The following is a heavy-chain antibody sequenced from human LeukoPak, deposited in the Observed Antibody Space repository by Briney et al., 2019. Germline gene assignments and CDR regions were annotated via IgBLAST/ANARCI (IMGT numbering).Heavy chain of an antibody. CDR2: IFHSGST. Sequence: SETLSLTCAVSGGSISSSNWRSWVRQPPGKGLEWIGEIFHSGSTNYNPSLKSRVTISVDKSKNQFSLKVSSVTATDTGVYSCEKRCGYCSNWFDRWGQGTLVTVSS. D-gene: IGHD2-21*02. V-gene: IGHV4-4*02. CDR1: GGSISSSNW. CDR3: EKRCGYCSNWFDR. J-gene: IGHJ5*02.